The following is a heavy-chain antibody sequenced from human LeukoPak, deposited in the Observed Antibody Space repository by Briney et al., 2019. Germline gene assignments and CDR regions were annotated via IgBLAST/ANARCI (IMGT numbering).Heavy chain of an antibody. Sequence: GASVKVSCKASGGTFSSYAISWVRQAPGQGLEWMGGIIPIFGTANYAQKFQGRVTITTDESTSTAYMELSSLRSEDTAVYYCAGGDIVVVPAAIHDPQGPFAPDAFDIWGQGTMVTVSS. D-gene: IGHD2-2*01. CDR1: GGTFSSYA. CDR3: AGGDIVVVPAAIHDPQGPFAPDAFDI. V-gene: IGHV1-69*05. CDR2: IIPIFGTA. J-gene: IGHJ3*02.